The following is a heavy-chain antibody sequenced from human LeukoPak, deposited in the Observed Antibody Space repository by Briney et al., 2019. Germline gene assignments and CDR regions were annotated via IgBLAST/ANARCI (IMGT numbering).Heavy chain of an antibody. CDR3: AREGSSSYYGSGSYYRKYPLRFDY. D-gene: IGHD3-10*01. CDR2: IYTSGST. Sequence: SETLSLTCTVSGGSISSYYWSWIRQPAGKGLEWIGRIYTSGSTNYNPSLKSRVTMSVDTSKNQFSLKLSSVTAADTAVYYCAREGSSSYYGSGSYYRKYPLRFDYWGQGTLVTVSS. V-gene: IGHV4-4*07. J-gene: IGHJ4*02. CDR1: GGSISSYY.